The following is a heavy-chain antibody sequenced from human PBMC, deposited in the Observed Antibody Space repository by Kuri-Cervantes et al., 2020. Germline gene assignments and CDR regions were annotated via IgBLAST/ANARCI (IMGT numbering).Heavy chain of an antibody. CDR3: ARELVAATRGTSDY. CDR2: ISSSSSAI. CDR1: GFTFSSYA. Sequence: GGSLRLSCAASGFTFSSYAISWVRQAPGKGLEWVSYISSSSSAIYYADSVKGRFTISRDNAKNSLYLQMNSLRAEDTAVYYCARELVAATRGTSDYWGQGTQVTVSS. J-gene: IGHJ4*02. D-gene: IGHD2-15*01. V-gene: IGHV3-48*01.